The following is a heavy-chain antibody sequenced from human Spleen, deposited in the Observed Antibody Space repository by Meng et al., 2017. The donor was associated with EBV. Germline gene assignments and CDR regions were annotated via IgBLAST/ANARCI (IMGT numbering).Heavy chain of an antibody. Sequence: QVHLREPGPGLVPPSGTLSLTWAVVGGSITSSTWWSWVRQPPGGGLEWMGEIYHSGSTNYNPSLKSRVTISVDKSKNQFSLKLSSVTAADTVVYYCARFRRGGGIVATIYDYFDYWGQGTLVTVSS. D-gene: IGHD5-12*01. CDR1: GGSITSSTW. CDR3: ARFRRGGGIVATIYDYFDY. CDR2: IYHSGST. J-gene: IGHJ4*02. V-gene: IGHV4-4*02.